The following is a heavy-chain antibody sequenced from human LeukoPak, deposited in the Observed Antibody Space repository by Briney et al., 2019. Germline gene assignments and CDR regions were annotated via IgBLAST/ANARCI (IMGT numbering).Heavy chain of an antibody. CDR1: GYTLTELS. V-gene: IGHV1-24*01. Sequence: ASVKVSCKVSGYTLTELSMHWVRQAPGKGLVWVGGFDPEDGETIYAQKFQGRVTMTEDTSTDTAYMELSSLRSEDTAVYYCATAPPRYYYGSGSYYIGPFDYWGQGTLVTVSS. D-gene: IGHD3-10*01. CDR2: FDPEDGET. J-gene: IGHJ4*02. CDR3: ATAPPRYYYGSGSYYIGPFDY.